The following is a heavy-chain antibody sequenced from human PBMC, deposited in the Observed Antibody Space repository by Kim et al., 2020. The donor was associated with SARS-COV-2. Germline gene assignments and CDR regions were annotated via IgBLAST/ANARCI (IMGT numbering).Heavy chain of an antibody. CDR3: ARRMVRGVIRLLGMDV. CDR2: ISSSGSTI. D-gene: IGHD3-10*01. J-gene: IGHJ6*02. V-gene: IGHV3-48*03. CDR1: GFTFSSYE. Sequence: GGSLRLSCAASGFTFSSYEMNWVRQAPGKGLEWVSYISSSGSTIYYAESVKGRFTISRDNAKNSLYLQMNSLRAEDTAVYYCARRMVRGVIRLLGMDVWGQGTTVTVSS.